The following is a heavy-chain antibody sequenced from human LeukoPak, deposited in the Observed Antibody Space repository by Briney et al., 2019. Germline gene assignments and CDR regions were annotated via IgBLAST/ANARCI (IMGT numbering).Heavy chain of an antibody. V-gene: IGHV1-69*06. CDR1: GYTFTGYY. Sequence: SVKVSCKASGYTFTGYYMHWVRQAPGQGLEWMGGIIPIFGTANYAQKFQGRVTITADKSTSTAYMELSSLRSEDTAVYYCARARGGSYPRPSYYYYYYMDVWGKGTTVTVSS. D-gene: IGHD1-26*01. J-gene: IGHJ6*03. CDR3: ARARGGSYPRPSYYYYYYMDV. CDR2: IIPIFGTA.